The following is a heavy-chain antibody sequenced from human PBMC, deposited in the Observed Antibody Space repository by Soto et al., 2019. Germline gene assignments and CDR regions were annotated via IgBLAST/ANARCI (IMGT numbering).Heavy chain of an antibody. D-gene: IGHD5-18*01. J-gene: IGHJ1*01. V-gene: IGHV4-34*01. CDR2: ITHGGSA. CDR1: GGSFSGFY. Sequence: SETLSLTCAVYGGSFSGFYWSWIRQPPGKGLEWIGEITHGGSARYNPSLQSRVTISVDTSKNQFSLSRSSMTAADAAVYYCARVREGYSYGFQYWGQGTLVTVSS. CDR3: ARVREGYSYGFQY.